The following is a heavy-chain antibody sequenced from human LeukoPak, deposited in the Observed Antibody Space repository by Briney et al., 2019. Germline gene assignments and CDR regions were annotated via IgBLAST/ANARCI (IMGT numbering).Heavy chain of an antibody. V-gene: IGHV3-7*05. CDR2: IKQDGSEK. J-gene: IGHJ5*02. CDR3: ARSMVRGVPGPAEGFDP. CDR1: GFTFSSYW. Sequence: GGSLRLSCAASGFTFSSYWMSWVRQAPGEGLEWVANIKQDGSEKYYVDSVEGRFTISRDNAKNSLYLQMNSLRAEDTAVYYCARSMVRGVPGPAEGFDPWGQGTLVTVSS. D-gene: IGHD3-10*01.